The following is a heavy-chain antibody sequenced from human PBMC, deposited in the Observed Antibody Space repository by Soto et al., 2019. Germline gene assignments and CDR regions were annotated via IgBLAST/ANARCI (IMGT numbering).Heavy chain of an antibody. CDR2: IWYDGSNQ. J-gene: IGHJ4*02. CDR1: GSSISIYG. D-gene: IGHD3-10*01. CDR3: ATTGGGYLDY. Sequence: GGSLRLSCAASGSSISIYGMHWVRQAPGKGLEWVAVIWYDGSNQYYTDSVKGRFIISRDNSGNMLYLQMNSLRAEDTAVYYCATTGGGYLDYWGQGTLVTVSS. V-gene: IGHV3-33*01.